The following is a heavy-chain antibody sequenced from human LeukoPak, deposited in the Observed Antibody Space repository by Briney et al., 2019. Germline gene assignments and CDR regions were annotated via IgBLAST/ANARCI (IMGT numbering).Heavy chain of an antibody. CDR1: GGSISSSNYY. J-gene: IGHJ4*02. CDR3: ARVEYYYGSSAYYYLTPFDF. V-gene: IGHV4-39*07. D-gene: IGHD3-22*01. Sequence: SETLSLTCTVSGGSISSSNYYWDWIRQPPGKGLEWIGSINYSGSTYYNLSLKSRVTISVDTSKNQFSLKLSSVTAADTAVYYCARVEYYYGSSAYYYLTPFDFWGQGTLVTVSS. CDR2: INYSGST.